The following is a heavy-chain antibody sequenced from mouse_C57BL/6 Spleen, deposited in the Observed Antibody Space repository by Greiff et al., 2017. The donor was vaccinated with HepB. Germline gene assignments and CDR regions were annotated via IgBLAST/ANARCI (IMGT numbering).Heavy chain of an antibody. CDR2: IDPENGDT. CDR1: GFNIKDDY. CDR3: ATNYFGTSFAY. D-gene: IGHD1-1*01. V-gene: IGHV14-4*01. Sequence: VQLQQSGAELVRPGASVKLSCTASGFNIKDDYMHWVKQRPEQGLEWIGWIDPENGDTEYDSKFQGKATITADTSSNTAYLRLSSLTSEDTAVYYCATNYFGTSFAYWGQGTLVTVSA. J-gene: IGHJ3*01.